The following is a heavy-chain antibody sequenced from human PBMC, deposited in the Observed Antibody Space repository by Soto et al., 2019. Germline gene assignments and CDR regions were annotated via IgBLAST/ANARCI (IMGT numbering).Heavy chain of an antibody. Sequence: ESLKVSCKGSGYRFPSYWIIWVRQMPGKGLEWMGRIDPSDSYTNYSPSFQGHVTISADKSISTAYLHWSSLKASDTAMYYCARRFGSSSPPWYGMDVWGQGTTVTVS. CDR3: ARRFGSSSPPWYGMDV. CDR1: GYRFPSYW. J-gene: IGHJ6*02. V-gene: IGHV5-10-1*01. D-gene: IGHD6-13*01. CDR2: IDPSDSYT.